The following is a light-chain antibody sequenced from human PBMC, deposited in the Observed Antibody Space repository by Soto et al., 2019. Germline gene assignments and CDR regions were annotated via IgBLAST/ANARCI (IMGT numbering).Light chain of an antibody. J-gene: IGLJ1*01. CDR1: SSDVGGYNY. V-gene: IGLV2-14*01. Sequence: QSALTQPASVSGSPGQSITISCTGTSSDVGGYNYVSWYQQHPGKAPKLMIYDVSNRPSGVSNRFSGSKSGNTASLTISWLQAEDEADYYCSSYTSSSTLVFATGTKRTVL. CDR2: DVS. CDR3: SSYTSSSTLV.